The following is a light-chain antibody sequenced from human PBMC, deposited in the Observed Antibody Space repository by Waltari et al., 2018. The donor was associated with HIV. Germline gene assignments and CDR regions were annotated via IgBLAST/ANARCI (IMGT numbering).Light chain of an antibody. Sequence: EIMMTQSPATLSVSPGDTATLSCRASQSVSTNLPWYQQKPGQAPRLLFSDASTRATGVPARFSGGGSETEFTLTITSLQSEDFAVYYCQQYNNWPPAYTFGQGTKLEIK. J-gene: IGKJ2*01. CDR2: DAS. CDR1: QSVSTN. V-gene: IGKV3-15*01. CDR3: QQYNNWPPAYT.